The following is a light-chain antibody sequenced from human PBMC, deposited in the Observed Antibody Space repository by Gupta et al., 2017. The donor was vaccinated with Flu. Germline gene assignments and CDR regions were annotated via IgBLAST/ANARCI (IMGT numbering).Light chain of an antibody. J-gene: IGLJ2*01. CDR3: SSYTATSTVVL. CDR1: SSDIGGYNS. Sequence: QSALTQPASVSGSPGQSITISCTGTSSDIGGYNSVSWYRQHPGKAPQLLIFEVSDRPSGVAARFSGSKSGNTASLTISGLQAEDEADYYCSSYTATSTVVLFGGGTQLTVL. V-gene: IGLV2-14*01. CDR2: EVS.